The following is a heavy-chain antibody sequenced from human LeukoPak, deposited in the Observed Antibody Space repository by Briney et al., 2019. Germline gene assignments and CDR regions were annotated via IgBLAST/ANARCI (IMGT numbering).Heavy chain of an antibody. Sequence: ASVKVSCKTAGYTFSSHGIIWVRQAPGQGLEWMGWISANSGDTKFAQKFQGRVTTTTETSTNTAYMELRSLRFDDTAIYYCARDKRYAFDNWGQGTLVSVSS. V-gene: IGHV1-18*01. CDR2: ISANSGDT. CDR3: ARDKRYAFDN. D-gene: IGHD3-9*01. CDR1: GYTFSSHG. J-gene: IGHJ4*02.